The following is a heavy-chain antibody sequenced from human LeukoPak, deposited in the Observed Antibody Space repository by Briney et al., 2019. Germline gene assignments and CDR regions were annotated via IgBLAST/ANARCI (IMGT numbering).Heavy chain of an antibody. J-gene: IGHJ4*02. Sequence: ESGGSLRLSCAASGFTFSSYSMNWVRQAPGKGLEWVSSISSSSSYIYYADSVKGRFTISRDNAKNSLYLQMNSLRAEDTAVYYCARDNRTGRYFDWLGFDYWGQGTLVTVSS. D-gene: IGHD3-9*01. V-gene: IGHV3-21*01. CDR1: GFTFSSYS. CDR2: ISSSSSYI. CDR3: ARDNRTGRYFDWLGFDY.